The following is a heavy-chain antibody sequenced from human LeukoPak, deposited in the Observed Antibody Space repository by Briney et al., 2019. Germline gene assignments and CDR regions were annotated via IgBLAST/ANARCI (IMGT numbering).Heavy chain of an antibody. CDR3: ASTIAAADLRLLDY. Sequence: SETLSLTCTVSGVSISSGDYYWRWIRQPPGKGLEWIGYIYYSGSTYYSPSLKSRVTMSVDTSKNQFSLKLSSVTAADTAVYYCASTIAAADLRLLDYWGQGTLVTVSS. J-gene: IGHJ4*02. CDR2: IYYSGST. D-gene: IGHD6-13*01. CDR1: GVSISSGDYY. V-gene: IGHV4-30-4*01.